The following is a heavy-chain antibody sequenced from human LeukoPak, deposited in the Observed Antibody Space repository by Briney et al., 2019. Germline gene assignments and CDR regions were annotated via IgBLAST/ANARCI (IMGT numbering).Heavy chain of an antibody. CDR3: ARDSIAVAGTFDY. CDR2: IIPIFGTA. V-gene: IGHV1-69*06. Sequence: SVKVSCKASGGTFSSYAISWVRQAPGQGLERMGRIIPIFGTANYAQKFQGRVTITADKSTSTAYMELSSLRSEDTAVYYCARDSIAVAGTFDYWGQGTLVTVSS. J-gene: IGHJ4*02. D-gene: IGHD6-19*01. CDR1: GGTFSSYA.